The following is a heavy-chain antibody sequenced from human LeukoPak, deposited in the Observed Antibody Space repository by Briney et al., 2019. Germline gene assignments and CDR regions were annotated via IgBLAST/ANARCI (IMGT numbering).Heavy chain of an antibody. CDR2: IYSGGNT. CDR1: EFSVGSNY. D-gene: IGHD3-10*02. J-gene: IGHJ6*04. V-gene: IGHV3-66*01. CDR3: AELGITMIGGV. Sequence: GGSLRLSCAVSEFSVGSNYMTWVRHAPGKGLGWVSLIYSGGNTYYANSVKGRFTISRDNSKNTLYLQMNSLRAEDTAVYYCAELGITMIGGVWGKGTTVTISS.